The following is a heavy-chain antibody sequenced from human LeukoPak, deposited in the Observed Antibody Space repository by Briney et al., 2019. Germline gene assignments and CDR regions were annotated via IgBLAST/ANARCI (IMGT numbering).Heavy chain of an antibody. CDR2: ISSSSSTI. V-gene: IGHV3-48*04. J-gene: IGHJ4*02. CDR3: AREEDITMVRGAFDY. Sequence: GGSLRLSCAASGFTFNSYSMNWVRQAPGKGLEWVSYISSSSSTIYYADSVKGRFTISRDNAKNSLYLQMNSLRAEDTAVYYCAREEDITMVRGAFDYWGQGTLVTLSS. CDR1: GFTFNSYS. D-gene: IGHD3-10*01.